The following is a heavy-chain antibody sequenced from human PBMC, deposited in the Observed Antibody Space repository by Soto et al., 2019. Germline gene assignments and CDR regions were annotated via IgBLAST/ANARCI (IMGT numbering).Heavy chain of an antibody. J-gene: IGHJ4*02. CDR1: GFTFSNAW. CDR3: TSEMVRGVNYFDY. Sequence: GGSLRLSCAASGFTFSNAWMSWVRQAPGKGLEWVGRIKSKTDGGTTDYAAPVKGRFTISRDDSKNTLYLQMNSLKTEDTAVYYCTSEMVRGVNYFDYWGQGTLVTVSS. D-gene: IGHD3-10*01. CDR2: IKSKTDGGTT. V-gene: IGHV3-15*01.